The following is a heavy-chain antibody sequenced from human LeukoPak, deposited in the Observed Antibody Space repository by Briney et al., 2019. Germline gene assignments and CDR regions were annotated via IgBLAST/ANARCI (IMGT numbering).Heavy chain of an antibody. J-gene: IGHJ5*02. CDR3: ARARAHFFTMVRGMDWFDP. D-gene: IGHD3-10*01. V-gene: IGHV1-18*01. Sequence: VASVKVSCKASGYTFTSYGISWVRQAPGQGLEWMGWISAYNGNTNYAQKLQGRVTMTKDTSTSTAYMELRSLRSDDTAVYYCARARAHFFTMVRGMDWFDPWGQGTLVTVSS. CDR1: GYTFTSYG. CDR2: ISAYNGNT.